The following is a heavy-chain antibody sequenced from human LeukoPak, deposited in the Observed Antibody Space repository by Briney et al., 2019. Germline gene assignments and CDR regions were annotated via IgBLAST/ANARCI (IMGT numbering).Heavy chain of an antibody. Sequence: PSETLSLTCTVSGDSVSSYYWSWIRQPPGKGLEWIGYIFTSGTNYNPSLKSRVTISVDTSKNQFSLKLSSATAADTAVYYCARHRNMDYMDVWGKGTTVTVSS. CDR3: ARHRNMDYMDV. J-gene: IGHJ6*03. CDR2: IFTSGT. CDR1: GDSVSSYY. V-gene: IGHV4-4*09. D-gene: IGHD2/OR15-2a*01.